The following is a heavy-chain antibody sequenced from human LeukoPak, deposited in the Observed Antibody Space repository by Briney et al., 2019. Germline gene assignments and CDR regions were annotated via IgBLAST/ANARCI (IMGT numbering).Heavy chain of an antibody. J-gene: IGHJ4*02. CDR2: INDNSGGT. CDR1: GYTFTGHY. D-gene: IGHD5-12*01. Sequence: ASVNVTCKASGYTFTGHYMHWVRQAPGQGLEWMGWINDNSGGTNYKQECYGRVTMTRDPSSSTDYMELSSQRHDDTAVYYCARISGYGGDSYFDYWGQGTLVTVSS. CDR3: ARISGYGGDSYFDY. V-gene: IGHV1-2*02.